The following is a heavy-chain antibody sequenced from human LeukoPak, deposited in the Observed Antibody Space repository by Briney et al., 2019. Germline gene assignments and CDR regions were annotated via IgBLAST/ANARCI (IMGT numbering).Heavy chain of an antibody. V-gene: IGHV3-7*01. CDR1: GFTFSSYW. J-gene: IGHJ4*02. D-gene: IGHD5-18*01. Sequence: GGPLRLSCAASGFTFSSYWMSWVRQAPEKGLEWVANINQGGSEKYYVDSVKGRFTISRDNAKHSLYLQMNSLRVEDTAIYYCARDETALDSWGQGTQVTVSS. CDR3: ARDETALDS. CDR2: INQGGSEK.